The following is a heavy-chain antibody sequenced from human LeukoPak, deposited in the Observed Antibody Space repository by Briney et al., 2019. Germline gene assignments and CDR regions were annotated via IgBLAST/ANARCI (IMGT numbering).Heavy chain of an antibody. D-gene: IGHD3-10*01. CDR3: ASGGGEWYYYGSGTPEWVY. Sequence: SETLSLTCTVSGGSISRSSYYWGWIRQPPGKGLEWIGSIYYSGSTYYNPSLKSRVTISVDTSKNQFSLKLSSVTAADTAVYYCASGGGEWYYYGSGTPEWVYWGQGTLVTVSS. CDR1: GGSISRSSYY. J-gene: IGHJ4*02. V-gene: IGHV4-39*01. CDR2: IYYSGST.